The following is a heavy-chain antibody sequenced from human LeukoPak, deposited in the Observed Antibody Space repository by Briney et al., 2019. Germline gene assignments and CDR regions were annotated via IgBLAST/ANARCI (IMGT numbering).Heavy chain of an antibody. J-gene: IGHJ4*02. V-gene: IGHV4-61*01. CDR1: GGSVSSGSYY. CDR3: ARWYYDSSGWQFDY. Sequence: SETLSLTCTVSGGSVSSGSYYWSWIRQPPGKGLGWIGYIYYSGSTNYNPSLKSRVTISVDTSKNQFSLKLSSVTAADTAVYYCARWYYDSSGWQFDYWGQGTLVTVSS. D-gene: IGHD3-22*01. CDR2: IYYSGST.